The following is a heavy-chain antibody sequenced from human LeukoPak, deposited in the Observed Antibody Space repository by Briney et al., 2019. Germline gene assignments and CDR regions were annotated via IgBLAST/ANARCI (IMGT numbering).Heavy chain of an antibody. Sequence: KTGGSLRLSCAASGFTFSDYYMSWIRQAPGKGLEWVPYISSSGSTIYYADSVKGRFTISRDNAKNSLYLQMNSLRAEDTAVYYCARERDLYSSGWYFWGQGTLVTVSS. CDR3: ARERDLYSSGWYF. CDR1: GFTFSDYY. V-gene: IGHV3-11*01. J-gene: IGHJ4*02. CDR2: ISSSGSTI. D-gene: IGHD6-19*01.